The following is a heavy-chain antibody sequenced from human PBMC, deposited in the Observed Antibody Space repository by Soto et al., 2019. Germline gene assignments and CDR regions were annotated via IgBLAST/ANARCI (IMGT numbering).Heavy chain of an antibody. CDR2: IKNKANSYTT. CDR3: NRLTVGVTTRYFDY. Sequence: EVLLVESGGGLVQPGGSLRLSCAASGFTFSDHYMDWVRQAPGKGPEWGGRIKNKANSYTTEYAASAKGRFTVSRDDSKASLNLQMSSLTTADRAVYYFNRLTVGVTTRYFDYWGQGTLVTVSS. J-gene: IGHJ4*02. V-gene: IGHV3-72*01. CDR1: GFTFSDHY. D-gene: IGHD2-15*01.